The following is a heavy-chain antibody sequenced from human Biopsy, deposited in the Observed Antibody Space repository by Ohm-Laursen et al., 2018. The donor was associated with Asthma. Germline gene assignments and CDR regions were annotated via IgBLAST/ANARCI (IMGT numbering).Heavy chain of an antibody. CDR2: INPNSGGT. D-gene: IGHD6-13*01. CDR3: ARGQKSAGDRWFDP. Sequence: GASVKVSCKASGYTFIGCHIHWMRQAPGQGLEWMGRINPNSGGTNYAQKFQGRVTMTRDTSISTAYMEVSRLRSDDTAVYYCARGQKSAGDRWFDPWGQGTLVTVS. V-gene: IGHV1-2*06. CDR1: GYTFIGCH. J-gene: IGHJ5*02.